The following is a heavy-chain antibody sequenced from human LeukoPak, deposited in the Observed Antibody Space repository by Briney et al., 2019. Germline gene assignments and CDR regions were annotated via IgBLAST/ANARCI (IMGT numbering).Heavy chain of an antibody. Sequence: PGGSLRLSCAASGFTFNTYSMNWVRQAPGKGLEWVSSISSHSRDMYYADSVKGRFTISRDNAKNSLHLQMNSLRAEDTAVYYCARDDRDISSFRFDYWGHGILVTVSS. CDR1: GFTFNTYS. CDR2: ISSHSRDM. D-gene: IGHD6-6*01. CDR3: ARDDRDISSFRFDY. V-gene: IGHV3-21*01. J-gene: IGHJ4*01.